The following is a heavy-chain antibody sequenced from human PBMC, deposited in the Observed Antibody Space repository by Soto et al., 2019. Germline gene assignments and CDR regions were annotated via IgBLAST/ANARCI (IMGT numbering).Heavy chain of an antibody. J-gene: IGHJ4*02. CDR1: GYTFHSYD. CDR2: MNPNSGNT. CDR3: ARELAVAGFDY. V-gene: IGHV1-8*01. Sequence: QVQLVQSGAEVKKPGASVKVSCKASGYTFHSYDIKWVRQATGQGLEWMGWMNPNSGNTGYAQKFQGRVTMTRNTSISTAYMDLSSLSSEDTAVYYCARELAVAGFDYWGQGTLVTVSS. D-gene: IGHD6-19*01.